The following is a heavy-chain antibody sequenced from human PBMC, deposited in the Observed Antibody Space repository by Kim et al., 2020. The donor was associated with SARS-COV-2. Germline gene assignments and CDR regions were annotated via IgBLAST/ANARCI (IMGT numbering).Heavy chain of an antibody. CDR3: AKTLYYDSSGYYDAGAYGNAFDI. Sequence: GGSLRLSCAASGFTFSSYAMSWVRQAPGKGLEWVSVIYSGGSSTYYADSVKGRFTISRDNSKNTLYLQMNSLRAEDTAVYYCAKTLYYDSSGYYDAGAYGNAFDIWGQGTMVTVSS. V-gene: IGHV3-23*03. CDR1: GFTFSSYA. CDR2: IYSGGSST. D-gene: IGHD3-22*01. J-gene: IGHJ3*02.